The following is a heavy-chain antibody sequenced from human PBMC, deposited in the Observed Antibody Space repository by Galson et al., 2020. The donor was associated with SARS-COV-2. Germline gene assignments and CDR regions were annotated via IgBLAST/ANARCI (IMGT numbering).Heavy chain of an antibody. CDR1: GFTLSDHY. J-gene: IGHJ4*02. V-gene: IGHV3-72*01. D-gene: IGHD2-15*01. CDR2: SKNRRNSYTT. CDR3: VGWSDGSADY. Sequence: TGGSLRLSRAASGFTLSDHYISWVRQAPGKGLEWVADSKNRRNSYTTEYAATVNGRFSISRYDSKNSLYLEMNSVKSEDTPVYYCVGWSDGSADYWGQGTMVTVSS.